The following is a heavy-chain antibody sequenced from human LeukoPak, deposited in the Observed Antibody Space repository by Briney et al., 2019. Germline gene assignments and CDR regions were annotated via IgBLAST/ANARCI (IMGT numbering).Heavy chain of an antibody. CDR1: RYTFTSYA. CDR3: ARGFYEDAFDI. J-gene: IGHJ3*02. D-gene: IGHD2/OR15-2a*01. Sequence: ASVKVSCKTSRYTFTSYAMHWVRQAPGQRLEWMGWINAGNGNTKYSQKFQGRVTITRDTSASTAYMELSSLRSEDTAVYYCARGFYEDAFDIWGQGTMVTVSS. V-gene: IGHV1-3*01. CDR2: INAGNGNT.